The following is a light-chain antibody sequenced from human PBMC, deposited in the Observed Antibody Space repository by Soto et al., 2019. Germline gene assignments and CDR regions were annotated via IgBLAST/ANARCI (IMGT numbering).Light chain of an antibody. CDR3: QQHSNWPPYT. CDR1: QSVSSY. Sequence: EIVLTQSPATLSLSPGERATLSCRASQSVSSYLAWYQQKPGQAPRLLIYDAPNRATGIPARFSGSGSGADFTLTISSLEPEDFAFSYCQQHSNWPPYTFGQGTKLEIK. J-gene: IGKJ2*01. CDR2: DAP. V-gene: IGKV3-11*01.